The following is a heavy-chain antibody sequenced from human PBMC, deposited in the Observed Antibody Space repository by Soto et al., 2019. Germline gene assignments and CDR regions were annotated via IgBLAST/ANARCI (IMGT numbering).Heavy chain of an antibody. CDR2: IYKSTTT. D-gene: IGHD2-15*01. CDR3: ARGRYCLTGRCFPNWFDS. J-gene: IGHJ5*01. CDR1: GDSISTVDYF. V-gene: IGHV4-30-4*01. Sequence: SETLSLTCSVSGDSISTVDYFWAWIRQPPGQALEYIGYIYKSTTTYYNPSFESRVAISLDTSKSQSSLNVTSVTAADTAVYFCARGRYCLTGRCFPNWFDSWGQGTLVTVSS.